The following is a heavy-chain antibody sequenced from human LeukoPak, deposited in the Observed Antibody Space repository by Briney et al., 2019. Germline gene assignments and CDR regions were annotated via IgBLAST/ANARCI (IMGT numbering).Heavy chain of an antibody. CDR3: AKRSGAGRCMDV. CDR1: GFTFSTYA. V-gene: IGHV3-23*01. D-gene: IGHD3-10*01. CDR2: ITGDGDTT. J-gene: IGHJ6*02. Sequence: PGGSLRLSCAASGFTFSTYAISWVRQAPGKGLEWVSAITGDGDTTYYADSVKGRFTISRDNSKNTLYLRMNTLRAEDTAVYYCAKRSGAGRCMDVWGQGTTVTVSS.